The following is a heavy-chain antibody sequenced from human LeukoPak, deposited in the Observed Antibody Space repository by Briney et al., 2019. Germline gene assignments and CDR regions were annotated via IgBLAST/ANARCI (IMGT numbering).Heavy chain of an antibody. CDR1: GFTFGSYG. D-gene: IGHD6-13*01. V-gene: IGHV3-30*18. CDR2: ISYDGSNK. Sequence: GGSLRLSCAASGFTFGSYGMHWVRQAPGKGLEWVAVISYDGSNKYYADSVKGRFTISRDNSKNTLYLQMNSLRAEDTAVYYCAKDLLKEAAALEYYFDYWGQGTLVTVSS. CDR3: AKDLLKEAAALEYYFDY. J-gene: IGHJ4*02.